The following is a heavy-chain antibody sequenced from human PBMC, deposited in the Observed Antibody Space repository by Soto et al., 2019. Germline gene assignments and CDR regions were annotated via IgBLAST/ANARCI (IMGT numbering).Heavy chain of an antibody. Sequence: QITLKESGPTLVKPTQTLTLTCTFSGFSLSTSGVGVGWIRQPPGKALEWLALIYWDDDKRYSPSLKSRLTITKDTSKNQVVLTMTNMDPVDTATYYFAHRRYHYYGSGSYPNWFDPWGQGTLVTVSS. V-gene: IGHV2-5*02. J-gene: IGHJ5*02. D-gene: IGHD3-10*01. CDR3: AHRRYHYYGSGSYPNWFDP. CDR1: GFSLSTSGVG. CDR2: IYWDDDK.